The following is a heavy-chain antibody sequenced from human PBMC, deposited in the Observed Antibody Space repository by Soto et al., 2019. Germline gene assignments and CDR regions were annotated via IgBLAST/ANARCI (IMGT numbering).Heavy chain of an antibody. CDR2: IYYTGST. J-gene: IGHJ4*02. Sequence: SETLSLTCSVSGGSISSGGYYWSWIGQPPGKGLEWLGYIYYTGSTYYNPSLKSRITISVDTSKNQFSLKLTSMTAADTAVYYCARDRLSGTTSYYFNSWGQGTLVTVSS. D-gene: IGHD1-20*01. CDR1: GGSISSGGYY. V-gene: IGHV4-30-4*01. CDR3: ARDRLSGTTSYYFNS.